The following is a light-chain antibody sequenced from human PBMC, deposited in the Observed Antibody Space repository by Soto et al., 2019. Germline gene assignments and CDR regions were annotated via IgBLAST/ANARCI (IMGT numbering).Light chain of an antibody. CDR3: QQYESYPMT. J-gene: IGKJ4*01. CDR1: QSISSW. Sequence: DSQMTQYPSTLSASIGDRVTITCRAGQSISSWLAWYQHKPGKAPKLLISKTSTLQSGVPPRFSGSGSGTDFALTISSLQPDDFATYYCQQYESYPMTFGGGTKVEIK. V-gene: IGKV1-5*03. CDR2: KTS.